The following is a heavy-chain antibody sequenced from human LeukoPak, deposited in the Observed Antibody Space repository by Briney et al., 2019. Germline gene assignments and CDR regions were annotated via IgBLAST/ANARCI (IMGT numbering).Heavy chain of an antibody. J-gene: IGHJ4*02. D-gene: IGHD6-19*01. CDR1: GFTFSSYG. CDR2: IWYDGSNK. V-gene: IGHV3-30*02. Sequence: GGSLRLSCAASGFTFSSYGMHWVRQAPGKGLEWVAVIWYDGSNKYYADSVKGRFTISRDNSKNTLYLQMGSLRAEDMAVYYCATGIAVAAFDYWGQGTLVTVSS. CDR3: ATGIAVAAFDY.